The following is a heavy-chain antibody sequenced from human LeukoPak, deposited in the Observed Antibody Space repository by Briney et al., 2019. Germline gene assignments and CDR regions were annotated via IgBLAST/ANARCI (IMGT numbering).Heavy chain of an antibody. J-gene: IGHJ4*02. Sequence: PGGSLRLSCAASGFTFDSYGMNWVRQAPGKGLEWVSGISGSGGSTYYADSVKGRFTIPRDNSKKILYLQMNSLRAEDTAVYHCAKSGGITIFGLVDYWGQGTLVTVSS. V-gene: IGHV3-23*01. D-gene: IGHD3-3*01. CDR3: AKSGGITIFGLVDY. CDR1: GFTFDSYG. CDR2: ISGSGGST.